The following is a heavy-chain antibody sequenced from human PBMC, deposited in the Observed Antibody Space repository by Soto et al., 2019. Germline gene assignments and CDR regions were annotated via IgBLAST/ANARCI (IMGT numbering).Heavy chain of an antibody. V-gene: IGHV3-30*18. Sequence: GGSLRLSCAASGFTFSSYGMHWVRQAPGKGLEWVAVISYDGSNKYYADSVKGRFTISRDNSKNTLYLQMNSLRAEDTAVYYCAKKKLGYCSSTSCFLYYYYMDVWGKGTTLTVSS. CDR2: ISYDGSNK. D-gene: IGHD2-2*01. J-gene: IGHJ6*03. CDR1: GFTFSSYG. CDR3: AKKKLGYCSSTSCFLYYYYMDV.